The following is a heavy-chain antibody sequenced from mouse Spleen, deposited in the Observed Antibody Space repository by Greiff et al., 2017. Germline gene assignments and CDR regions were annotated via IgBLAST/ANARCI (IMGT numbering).Heavy chain of an antibody. Sequence: EVMLVASGGGLVKPGGSLKLSCAASGFTFSSSAMSWVRQTPEKRLAWVATISSGGSYTYYPDSVKGRVTISRDNAKNTLYLQMSSLKSEDTAMYYCARHYYDYDWFAYWGQGTLVTVSA. CDR2: ISSGGSYT. CDR1: GFTFSSSA. D-gene: IGHD2-4*01. J-gene: IGHJ3*01. CDR3: ARHYYDYDWFAY. V-gene: IGHV5-9-1*01.